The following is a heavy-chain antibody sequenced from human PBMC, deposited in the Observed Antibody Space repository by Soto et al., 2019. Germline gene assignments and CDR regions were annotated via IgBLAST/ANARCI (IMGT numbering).Heavy chain of an antibody. CDR1: GYSISSGFY. CDR2: IYYSGST. D-gene: IGHD6-13*01. J-gene: IGHJ3*02. V-gene: IGHV4-38-2*02. CDR3: ARQQLNAFDI. Sequence: SSETLSLTCSVSGYSISSGFYWDWIRQPPGKGLEWIGSIYYSGSTYYNPSLKSRVTISVDTSKNQFSLKLSSVTAADTAVYYCARQQLNAFDIWGQGTMVTVSS.